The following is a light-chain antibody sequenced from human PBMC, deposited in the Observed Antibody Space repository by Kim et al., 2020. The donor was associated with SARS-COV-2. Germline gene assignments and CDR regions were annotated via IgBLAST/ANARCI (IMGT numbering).Light chain of an antibody. V-gene: IGLV2-14*03. CDR3: FSYSSSSTLV. CDR1: SSDIGAYNF. Sequence: QSVLTQPASVSGSPGQSTTISCTGTSSDIGAYNFVPWYQQHPGKVPKLIIYDVSDRPSGVSNRFSGSKSGNTASLTISGLQAEDEADYYCFSYSSSSTLVFGGGTQLTVL. CDR2: DVS. J-gene: IGLJ2*01.